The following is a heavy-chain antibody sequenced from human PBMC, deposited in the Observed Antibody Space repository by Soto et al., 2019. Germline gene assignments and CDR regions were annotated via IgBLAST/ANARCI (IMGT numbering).Heavy chain of an antibody. V-gene: IGHV3-21*01. CDR3: AREYTAWPLAYGLDV. CDR2: ISSRSDI. D-gene: IGHD2-2*02. CDR1: GFTFSTYS. Sequence: GGSLRLSCFVSGFTFSTYSINWVRQAPGKGLEWVSSISSRSDIYYADSVKGRFTISRDNAKNSVSLQMNSLRAEDTAVYYCAREYTAWPLAYGLDVWGQGTTVPVSS. J-gene: IGHJ6*02.